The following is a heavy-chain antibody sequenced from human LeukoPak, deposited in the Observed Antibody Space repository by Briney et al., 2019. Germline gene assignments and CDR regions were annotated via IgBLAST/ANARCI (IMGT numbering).Heavy chain of an antibody. D-gene: IGHD3-16*02. CDR1: GGSISSYY. CDR2: IYYSGST. V-gene: IGHV4-59*01. Sequence: SETLSLTCTVSGGSISSYYWSWIRQPPGKGPEWIGYIYYSGSTNYNPSLKSRVTISVDTSKNQFSLKLSSVTAADTAVYYCPRVRAVPTFGGVIVNYFDYWGQGTLVTVSS. CDR3: PRVRAVPTFGGVIVNYFDY. J-gene: IGHJ4*02.